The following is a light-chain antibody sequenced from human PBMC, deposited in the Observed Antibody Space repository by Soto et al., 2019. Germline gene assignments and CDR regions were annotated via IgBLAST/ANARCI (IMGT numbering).Light chain of an antibody. V-gene: IGLV2-14*01. CDR2: DVS. CDR1: SSDVGGYNY. CDR3: SSYTTSSTYV. Sequence: QSALTQAASVSCSPGQAIGISCTGTSSDVGGYNYVSWYQQHPGKAPKLMIYDVSNRPSGVSNRFSGSKSGNTASLTISGLQAEDEADYYCSSYTTSSTYVFATGTKVTVL. J-gene: IGLJ1*01.